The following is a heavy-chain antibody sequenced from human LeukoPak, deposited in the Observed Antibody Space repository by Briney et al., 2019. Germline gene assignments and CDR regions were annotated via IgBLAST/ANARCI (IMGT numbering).Heavy chain of an antibody. CDR1: GFSFSGHW. CDR3: AKDQTTTLWFVPWNYFDY. V-gene: IGHV3-74*01. D-gene: IGHD3-10*01. CDR2: ISPTGSTT. Sequence: QPGGSLRLSCTASGFSFSGHWMHWARQLPGKGLVWVSRISPTGSTTSYADSVKGRFTVSRDNAKNTLYLQVNNLRAEDTAVYYCAKDQTTTLWFVPWNYFDYWGQGTLVTVSS. J-gene: IGHJ4*02.